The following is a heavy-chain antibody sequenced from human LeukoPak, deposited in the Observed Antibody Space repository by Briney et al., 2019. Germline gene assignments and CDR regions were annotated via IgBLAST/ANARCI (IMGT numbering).Heavy chain of an antibody. CDR2: IKAGNGDT. Sequence: ASVKVSCKASGYIFTKYVVHWVRQAPGQRPEWMGWIKAGNGDTKYSQNFQDRLTITRDTPASTVYMELSSLTSEDTALYHCARDDCGDTCYPGGYWGQGTLVTVSS. V-gene: IGHV1-3*01. D-gene: IGHD2-21*01. CDR3: ARDDCGDTCYPGGY. CDR1: GYIFTKYV. J-gene: IGHJ4*02.